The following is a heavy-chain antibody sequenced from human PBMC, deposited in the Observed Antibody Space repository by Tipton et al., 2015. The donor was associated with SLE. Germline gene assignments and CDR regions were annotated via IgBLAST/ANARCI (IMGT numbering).Heavy chain of an antibody. CDR3: ARGSLWFDP. J-gene: IGHJ5*02. CDR2: IYYSGST. CDR1: GGSMSSYS. V-gene: IGHV4-59*01. Sequence: TLSLTCTVSGGSMSSYSWSWIRQPPGKGLEWIGYIYYSGSTNYNPSLKSRVTISVDTSKNQFSLKLSSVTAADTAVYYCARGSLWFDPWGQGTLVTVSS.